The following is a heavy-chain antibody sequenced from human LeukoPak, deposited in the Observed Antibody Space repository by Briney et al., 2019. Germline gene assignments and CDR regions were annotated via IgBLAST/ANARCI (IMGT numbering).Heavy chain of an antibody. D-gene: IGHD5-18*01. Sequence: ASVKVSCKTSGYTFTDFYFYWLRQAPGKGLEWVGWIFPRNGDTNYAQKFHDRITLTRDTSISTAYMELSRLTSDDTAIYYCARDGDSPMVDFDYWGQGTLVTVSS. V-gene: IGHV1-2*02. CDR3: ARDGDSPMVDFDY. CDR2: IFPRNGDT. CDR1: GYTFTDFY. J-gene: IGHJ4*02.